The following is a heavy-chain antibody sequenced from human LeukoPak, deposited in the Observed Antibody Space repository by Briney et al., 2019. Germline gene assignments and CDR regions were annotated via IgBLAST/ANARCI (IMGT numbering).Heavy chain of an antibody. CDR1: GGSISSYY. CDR3: ARDRHIHYYYYMDV. CDR2: IYYSGST. J-gene: IGHJ6*03. V-gene: IGHV4-59*01. Sequence: PSETLSLTCTVSGGSISSYYWSWIRQPPGKGLEWIGYIYYSGSTNYNPSLKSRVTISVDTSKNQFSLKLSSVTAADTAVHYCARDRHIHYYYYMDVWGKGTTVTVSS.